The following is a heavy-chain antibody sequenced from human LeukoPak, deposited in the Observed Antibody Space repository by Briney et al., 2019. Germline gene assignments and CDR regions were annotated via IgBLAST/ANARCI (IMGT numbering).Heavy chain of an antibody. D-gene: IGHD6-6*01. Sequence: GGSLRLSCEASGFSFRNYAMSWVRQAPGKGLEWVSAITDSGGNTYHADSVKGRFTISRDNSKSTLFLQMNSLRVEDTAVYYCAKGSRSSRPYYFDFWGQGTLVTVSS. CDR3: AKGSRSSRPYYFDF. CDR2: ITDSGGNT. CDR1: GFSFRNYA. V-gene: IGHV3-23*01. J-gene: IGHJ4*02.